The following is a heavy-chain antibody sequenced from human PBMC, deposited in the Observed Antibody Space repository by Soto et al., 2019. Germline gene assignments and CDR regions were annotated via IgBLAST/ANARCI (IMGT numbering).Heavy chain of an antibody. V-gene: IGHV4-30-4*01. J-gene: IGHJ3*02. Sequence: PSETLSLTCTVSGGSIISGDYYWSWIRQPPGKGLEWIGYIYYSGSTYYNPSLKSRVTISVDTSKNQFSLKLSSVTAADTAVYYCARNPYCISTSCYEGYLVNDAFDIWGQGTMVTVSS. CDR2: IYYSGST. D-gene: IGHD2-2*01. CDR1: GGSIISGDYY. CDR3: ARNPYCISTSCYEGYLVNDAFDI.